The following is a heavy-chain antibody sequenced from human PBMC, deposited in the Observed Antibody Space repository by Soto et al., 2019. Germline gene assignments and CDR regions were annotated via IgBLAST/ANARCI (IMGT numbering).Heavy chain of an antibody. CDR3: ARGTSTVTLN. J-gene: IGHJ4*02. Sequence: QVQLQQWGAGLLKPSETLSLTCAVYGGSFSGYYWSWIRQPPGKGLEWIGEINHSGSTNYNPSLKSRVTRSVDTSKNQFALKLSSVTAADTAVYYCARGTSTVTLNWGQGTLVTVSS. V-gene: IGHV4-34*01. CDR1: GGSFSGYY. CDR2: INHSGST. D-gene: IGHD4-17*01.